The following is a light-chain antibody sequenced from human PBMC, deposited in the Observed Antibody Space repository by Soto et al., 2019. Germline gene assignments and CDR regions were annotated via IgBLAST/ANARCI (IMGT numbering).Light chain of an antibody. CDR2: GAI. Sequence: EIVLTQSPGTLSLSPGERVTLSCRASESVSGGNVGWYQQKPGQAPRLVIFGAIGRATGIPDRFRGSGSGTDFTLTISSLEPEDFAVYYCQQYGSSPPSFGQGTKLEIK. CDR1: ESVSGGN. V-gene: IGKV3-20*01. J-gene: IGKJ2*01. CDR3: QQYGSSPPS.